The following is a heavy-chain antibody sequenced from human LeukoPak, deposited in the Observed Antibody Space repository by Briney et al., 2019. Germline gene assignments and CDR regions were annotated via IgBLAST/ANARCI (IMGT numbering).Heavy chain of an antibody. J-gene: IGHJ6*03. CDR3: ARDSPNMSGYMDV. D-gene: IGHD2/OR15-2a*01. V-gene: IGHV1-46*01. Sequence: GASVKVSCKASGYTFTNYYIHWVRQAPGQRLEWMGIINPNGGSTNYAQKFQGRVTITADESTSTAYMELSSLRSEDTAVYYCARDSPNMSGYMDVWGKGTTVTVSS. CDR1: GYTFTNYY. CDR2: INPNGGST.